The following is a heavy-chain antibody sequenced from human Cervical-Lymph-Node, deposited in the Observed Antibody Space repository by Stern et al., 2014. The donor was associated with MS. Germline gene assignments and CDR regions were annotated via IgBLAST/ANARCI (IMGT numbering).Heavy chain of an antibody. D-gene: IGHD2/OR15-2a*01. CDR2: IYHSGAS. J-gene: IGHJ2*01. Sequence: QVQLHESGPGLVKPSGTLSLTCAVSGGSVSSTNWWSWVRQSPGKGLEWIGNIYHSGASNYRPSLRSRVSISLDNPKTPLPRNLTAVTAADTAVYYCARERQQYCNSEGCSYWYFDLWGRGTLVTVSS. V-gene: IGHV4-4*02. CDR1: GGSVSSTNW. CDR3: ARERQQYCNSEGCSYWYFDL.